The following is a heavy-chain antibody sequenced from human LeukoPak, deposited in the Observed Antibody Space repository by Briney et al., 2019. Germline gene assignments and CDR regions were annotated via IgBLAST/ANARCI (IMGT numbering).Heavy chain of an antibody. J-gene: IGHJ6*03. D-gene: IGHD4/OR15-4a*01. CDR2: INWNGYST. CDR3: AREDGSANGYMDV. CDR1: GFTFSSYW. V-gene: IGHV3-20*04. Sequence: GGSLRLSCAASGFTFSSYWMSWVRQAPGKGLEWVSGINWNGYSTGHADSVKGRFTISRDNAKNSLYLQMNSLRVEDTALYYCAREDGSANGYMDVWGKGTTVTVSS.